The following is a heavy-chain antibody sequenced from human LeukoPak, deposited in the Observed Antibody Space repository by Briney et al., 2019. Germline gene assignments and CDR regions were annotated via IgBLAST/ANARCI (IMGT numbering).Heavy chain of an antibody. CDR1: GFSFNNYG. J-gene: IGHJ6*04. CDR3: ARDRTDGLRYSWGLHV. Sequence: GGSLILSCAASGFSFNNYGMHRVRQAPGKGLEWVATMSHGGSNKYYADSVKGRFTIPGDNSKNTLYLQMSSLRAEDTAVYYCARDRTDGLRYSWGLHVWGKGTTVTVSS. D-gene: IGHD3-9*01. CDR2: MSHGGSNK. V-gene: IGHV3-30*03.